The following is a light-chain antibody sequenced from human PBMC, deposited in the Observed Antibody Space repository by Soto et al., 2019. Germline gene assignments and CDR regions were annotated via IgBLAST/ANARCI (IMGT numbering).Light chain of an antibody. CDR1: QGISSY. CDR2: AAS. J-gene: IGKJ2*01. V-gene: IGKV1-8*01. Sequence: AIRMTQSPSSFSASTGDRVTINCRASQGISSYLAWYQQKPGKAPKLLIYAASTLQSGVPSRFSGSGSGTDFTLTISCLQSEDFATYYCQQYYSYPLTFGQGTKVDIK. CDR3: QQYYSYPLT.